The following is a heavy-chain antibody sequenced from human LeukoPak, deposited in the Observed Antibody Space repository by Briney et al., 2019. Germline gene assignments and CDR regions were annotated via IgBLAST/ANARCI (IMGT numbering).Heavy chain of an antibody. D-gene: IGHD4-17*01. Sequence: GGSLRLSCAASGFTFSSYGMHWVRQGPGKGLEWVAVIWYDGSNKYYADSVKGRFTISRDNSKNTLYLQMNSLRAEDTAVYYCARDDYGDYSFIDYWGQGTLVTVSS. V-gene: IGHV3-33*01. CDR1: GFTFSSYG. J-gene: IGHJ4*02. CDR3: ARDDYGDYSFIDY. CDR2: IWYDGSNK.